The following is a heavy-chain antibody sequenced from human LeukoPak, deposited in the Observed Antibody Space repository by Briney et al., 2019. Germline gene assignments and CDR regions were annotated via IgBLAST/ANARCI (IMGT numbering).Heavy chain of an antibody. CDR1: GYTFTSYG. CDR3: ASVIIDSSGPIDY. J-gene: IGHJ4*02. D-gene: IGHD3-22*01. Sequence: ASVKVSCMASGYTFTSYGISWVRQAPGQGLEWMGWINPNSGGTNYAQKFQGWVTMTRDTSISTAYMELSRLRSDDTAVYYCASVIIDSSGPIDYWGQGTLVTVSS. V-gene: IGHV1-2*04. CDR2: INPNSGGT.